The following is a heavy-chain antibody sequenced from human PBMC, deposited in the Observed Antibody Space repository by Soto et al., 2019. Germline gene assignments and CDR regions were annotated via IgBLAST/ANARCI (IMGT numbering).Heavy chain of an antibody. D-gene: IGHD2-15*01. CDR2: ISAYNGNT. CDR1: GYTFTSYG. J-gene: IGHJ4*02. V-gene: IGHV1-18*01. CDR3: ARAGLDIVVVVAATNVYFDY. Sequence: ASVKVSCKASGYTFTSYGISWVRQAPGQGLEWMGWISAYNGNTNYAQKLQGRVTMTTDTSTSTAYMELRSLRSDDTAVYYCARAGLDIVVVVAATNVYFDYWGQGTLVTVSS.